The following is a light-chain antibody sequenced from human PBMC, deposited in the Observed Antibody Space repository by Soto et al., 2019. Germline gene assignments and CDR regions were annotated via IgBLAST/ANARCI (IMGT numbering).Light chain of an antibody. CDR1: QSLVYGYGNNY. Sequence: DVVMTQSPLSLPVTLGQPASISCRSSQSLVYGYGNNYLSWFHQRPGQTPRRLIYKLSNRDYGVPDRVTGSGSGHDFTLNTSRVEAEDVGVYYCMQGTHWPYTFGHGTRLEIK. J-gene: IGKJ2*01. CDR3: MQGTHWPYT. CDR2: KLS. V-gene: IGKV2-30*01.